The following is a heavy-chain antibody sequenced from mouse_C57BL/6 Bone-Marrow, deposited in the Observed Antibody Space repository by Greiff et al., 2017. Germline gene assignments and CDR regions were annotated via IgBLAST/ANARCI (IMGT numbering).Heavy chain of an antibody. CDR3: ARRLAY. Sequence: EVQVVESGPGLVKPSQSLSLTCSVTGYSITSGYYWNWIRQFPGNKLEWMGYISYDGSNNSNPSLKNRISITRDTSKNQFFLKLNSVTTEDTATYYCARRLAYWGQGTLVTVSA. J-gene: IGHJ3*01. V-gene: IGHV3-6*01. CDR1: GYSITSGYY. CDR2: ISYDGSN.